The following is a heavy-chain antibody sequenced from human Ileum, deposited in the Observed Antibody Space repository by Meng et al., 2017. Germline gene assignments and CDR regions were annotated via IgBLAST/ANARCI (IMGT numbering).Heavy chain of an antibody. CDR1: SGSISSNTY. D-gene: IGHD4-23*01. V-gene: IGHV4-4*02. Sequence: QVHLQESGPGLVRPSATLSLTCAVSSGSISSNTYWSWVRQPPGKGLEWIGQISHSGSAYYNPSLKSRVTMSVDKSKSQFSLMLTSVTAAGTAIYYCARHGGYSQDFWGQGTLVTVSS. CDR2: ISHSGSA. J-gene: IGHJ4*02. CDR3: ARHGGYSQDF.